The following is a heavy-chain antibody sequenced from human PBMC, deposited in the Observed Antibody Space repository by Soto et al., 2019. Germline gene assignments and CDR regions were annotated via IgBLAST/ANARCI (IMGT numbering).Heavy chain of an antibody. D-gene: IGHD5-12*01. CDR3: AKDIGKYSGYDDAFDI. Sequence: GGSLRLSCAASGFTFSSYAMSWVRQAPGKGLEWVSAISGSGGSTYYADSVKGRFTISRDNSKNTLYLQMNSLRAEDTAVYYCAKDIGKYSGYDDAFDIWGQGTMVTVSS. J-gene: IGHJ3*02. CDR1: GFTFSSYA. V-gene: IGHV3-23*01. CDR2: ISGSGGST.